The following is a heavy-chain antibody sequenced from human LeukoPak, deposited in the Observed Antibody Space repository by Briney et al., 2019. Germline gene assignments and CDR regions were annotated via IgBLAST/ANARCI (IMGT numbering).Heavy chain of an antibody. CDR1: GFTFDDYA. Sequence: GGSLRLSCAASGFTFDDYAMHWVRQAPGKGLEWVSGISWNSGSIGYADSVKGRFTISRDNAKNSLYLQMNSLRAEDTAVYYCARDEVYGDYGARYYYYYMDVWGKGTTVTVSS. J-gene: IGHJ6*03. CDR3: ARDEVYGDYGARYYYYYMDV. V-gene: IGHV3-9*01. D-gene: IGHD4-17*01. CDR2: ISWNSGSI.